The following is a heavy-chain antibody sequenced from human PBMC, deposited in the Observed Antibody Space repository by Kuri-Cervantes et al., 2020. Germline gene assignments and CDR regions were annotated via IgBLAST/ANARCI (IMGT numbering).Heavy chain of an antibody. CDR1: GASISTSYY. Sequence: SETLSLTCTVSGASISTSYYWGWIRQPPGKGLEWIGSLHYSGSTYYNPSLKSRLTISVDTSKNQFSLKLSSVTAADTAVYYCARHVGKRGSGYFDYWGQGTLVTVSS. V-gene: IGHV4-39*01. CDR3: ARHVGKRGSGYFDY. J-gene: IGHJ4*02. D-gene: IGHD6-25*01. CDR2: LHYSGST.